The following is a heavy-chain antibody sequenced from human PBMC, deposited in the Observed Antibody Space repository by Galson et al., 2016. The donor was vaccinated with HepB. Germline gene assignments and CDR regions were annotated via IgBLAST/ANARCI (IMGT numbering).Heavy chain of an antibody. CDR3: AIGHSSGWSNWFDP. J-gene: IGHJ5*02. V-gene: IGHV1-8*01. Sequence: SVKVSCKASRYTFTSYDINWLRQATGQGLEWMGWMTPDSGNTGYAQKFQGRLTMTRNTSRSTAYMELSSLTSEDTAVYYCAIGHSSGWSNWFDPWGQGTLVTVSS. D-gene: IGHD6-19*01. CDR2: MTPDSGNT. CDR1: RYTFTSYD.